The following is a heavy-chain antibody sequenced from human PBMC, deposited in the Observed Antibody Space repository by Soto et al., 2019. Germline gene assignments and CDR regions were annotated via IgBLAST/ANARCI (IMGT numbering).Heavy chain of an antibody. V-gene: IGHV4-59*01. J-gene: IGHJ4*02. CDR1: GGSISVYY. CDR2: VYDNGRP. CDR3: ARGVGSSPPRY. D-gene: IGHD3-9*01. Sequence: SETLSLTCTISGGSISVYYWSWIRQSPRQGLEWIGYVYDNGRPYYSPSLKSRVTISADTSKNQISLKLTSATAADTAVYYCARGVGSSPPRYWGRGTLVTSPQ.